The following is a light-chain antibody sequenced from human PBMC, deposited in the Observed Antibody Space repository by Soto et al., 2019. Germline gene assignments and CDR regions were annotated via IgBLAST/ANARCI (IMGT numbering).Light chain of an antibody. Sequence: ESVLTQSPATLSLSLGERATLSCRASKSVRNYLAWYQQKPCQAPRLLIYGASTRATGIPATFSGSGSGTQFTLTISSLQSDDFAVYYCQQYNNWPAITFGQGTRLEIK. CDR3: QQYNNWPAIT. CDR2: GAS. V-gene: IGKV3D-15*01. CDR1: KSVRNY. J-gene: IGKJ5*01.